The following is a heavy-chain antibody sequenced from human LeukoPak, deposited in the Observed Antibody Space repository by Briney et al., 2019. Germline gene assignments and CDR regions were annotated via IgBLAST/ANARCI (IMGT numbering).Heavy chain of an antibody. CDR2: IYYRGST. J-gene: IGHJ5*02. V-gene: IGHV4-59*01. D-gene: IGHD3-10*01. CDR3: ARAYYYGSGTLFDP. Sequence: SGTLSLTCTLSVVSISSDDRSWVRQPPGKGVRGMGYIYYRGSTNYNPSLKSRVTISVDTSKNQFSLKLSSVTAADTAVYYCARAYYYGSGTLFDPWGQGTLVTVSS. CDR1: VVSISSDD.